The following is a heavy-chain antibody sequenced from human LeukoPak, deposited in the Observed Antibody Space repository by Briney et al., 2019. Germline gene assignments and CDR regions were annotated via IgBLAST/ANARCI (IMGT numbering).Heavy chain of an antibody. CDR2: ISGSGGST. D-gene: IGHD3-9*01. CDR1: GFTFSSYD. V-gene: IGHV3-23*01. J-gene: IGHJ3*02. CDR3: AKDLSTYYDILTGYYPDAFDI. Sequence: GGSLRLSCAASGFTFSSYDMSWVRQAPGKGLEWVSAISGSGGSTYYADSVKGRFTISRDNSKNTLYLQMNSLRAEDTAVYYCAKDLSTYYDILTGYYPDAFDIWGQGTMVTVSS.